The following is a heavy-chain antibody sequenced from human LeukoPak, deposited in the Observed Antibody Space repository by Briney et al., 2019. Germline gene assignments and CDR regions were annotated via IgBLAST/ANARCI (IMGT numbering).Heavy chain of an antibody. J-gene: IGHJ5*02. Sequence: SETLSLTCTVSGGSISSSSYYWGWIRHPPGKGLEWIGSIYYSGSTYYNPSLKSRVTISVDTSKNQFSLKLSSVTAADTAVYYCAKQQLRTDNWFDPWGQGTLVTVSS. V-gene: IGHV4-39*01. CDR3: AKQQLRTDNWFDP. CDR2: IYYSGST. D-gene: IGHD6-6*01. CDR1: GGSISSSSYY.